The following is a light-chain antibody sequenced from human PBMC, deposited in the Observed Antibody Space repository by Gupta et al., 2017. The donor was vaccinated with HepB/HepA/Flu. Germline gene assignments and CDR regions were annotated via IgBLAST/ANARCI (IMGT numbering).Light chain of an antibody. CDR2: KDS. J-gene: IGLJ2*01. CDR1: ALPKKF. CDR3: LYADSSGTYDVL. Sequence: SYELTQPPSVSVSLGQMARITCSGEALPKKFAYWYQQKPGQFPVLGIYKDSERPSGIPARFSGASSGTIVTLNISGVQAEDEADDDCLYADSSGTYDVLFGGGTKLTVL. V-gene: IGLV3-16*01.